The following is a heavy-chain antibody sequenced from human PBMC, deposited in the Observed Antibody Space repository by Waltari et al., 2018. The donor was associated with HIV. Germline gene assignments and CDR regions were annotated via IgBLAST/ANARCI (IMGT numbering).Heavy chain of an antibody. Sequence: VQLLESGGGLVQSGGSLTLSCAASGFGFSSYAMIWVRQGPGKGLEWVSAIGGGGDRSYDVDSGKGRFTISRDNSKNTLSLQMNGLRAEDTAVYYCVKGGGYYDSTGNVPFDYWGQGSLVTVSS. J-gene: IGHJ4*02. D-gene: IGHD3-3*01. V-gene: IGHV3-23*01. CDR1: GFGFSSYA. CDR2: IGGGGDRS. CDR3: VKGGGYYDSTGNVPFDY.